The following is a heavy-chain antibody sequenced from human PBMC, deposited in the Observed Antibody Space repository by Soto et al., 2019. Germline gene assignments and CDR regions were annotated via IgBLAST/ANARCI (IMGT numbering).Heavy chain of an antibody. Sequence: PGESLKISCKGSGYNFAGYWIAWVRQMPGRGLELMGIIYPSDSDTRYRPSFQGQVTISADKSISSAYLQWSSLRASDTAMYYCARGGVSTRTFDYWGQGTPVTVSS. CDR3: ARGGVSTRTFDY. CDR2: IYPSDSDT. V-gene: IGHV5-51*01. D-gene: IGHD3-3*01. J-gene: IGHJ4*02. CDR1: GYNFAGYW.